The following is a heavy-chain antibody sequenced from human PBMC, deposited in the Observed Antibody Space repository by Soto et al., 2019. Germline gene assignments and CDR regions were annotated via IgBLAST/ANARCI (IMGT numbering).Heavy chain of an antibody. CDR2: IYWDDDK. CDR3: AQSIAARPVLGAYDI. D-gene: IGHD6-6*01. J-gene: IGHJ3*02. V-gene: IGHV2-5*02. Sequence: QITLKESGPTLVKPTQTLTLTCTFSGLSLSTSGVGVGWIRQPPGKALEWLAVIYWDDDKRYSPSLKSRLTSTKDTYKNQVVLTMTNMDPVDTATYYCAQSIAARPVLGAYDIWGQGTMVTVSS. CDR1: GLSLSTSGVG.